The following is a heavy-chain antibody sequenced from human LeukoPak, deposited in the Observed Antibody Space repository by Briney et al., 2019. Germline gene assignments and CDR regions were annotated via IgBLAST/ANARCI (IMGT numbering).Heavy chain of an antibody. CDR2: IIPIFGTA. D-gene: IGHD5-18*01. CDR1: GGTFSSYA. CDR3: ATCGYSYGTNFDY. V-gene: IGHV1-69*01. Sequence: SVKVSCKASGGTFSSYAIRWVRQAPGQGLEWMGGIIPIFGTANYAQKFQGRVTITADESTSTAYMELSSLRSEDTAVYYCATCGYSYGTNFDYWGQGTLVTVSS. J-gene: IGHJ4*02.